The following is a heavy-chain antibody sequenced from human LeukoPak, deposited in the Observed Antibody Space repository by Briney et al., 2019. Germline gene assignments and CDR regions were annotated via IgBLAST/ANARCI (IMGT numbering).Heavy chain of an antibody. J-gene: IGHJ4*02. CDR1: GFTFSSYG. CDR2: IKADGGEK. D-gene: IGHD6-6*01. Sequence: GGSLRLSCAASGFTFSSYGMHWVRQTPGKGLEWVAKIKADGGEKDHVASVKGRFTISRDNAKNSLYLQMNSLRVEDTAVYYCARGGAARPDFWGQGTLVTVSS. CDR3: ARGGAARPDF. V-gene: IGHV3-7*01.